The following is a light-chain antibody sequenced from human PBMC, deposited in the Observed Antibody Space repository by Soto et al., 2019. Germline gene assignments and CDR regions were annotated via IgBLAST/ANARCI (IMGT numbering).Light chain of an antibody. CDR3: SSYTSSSTLV. CDR2: EVS. Sequence: QSALTQPASXXXSXXXXXTMSCTGTSSDVGGYNYVSWYQQHPGKAPKLMIYEVSNRPSGVSNRFSGSKSGNTASLTISGLQAEDEADYYCSSYTSSSTLVFGTGTKLTVL. V-gene: IGLV2-14*01. J-gene: IGLJ1*01. CDR1: SSDVGGYNY.